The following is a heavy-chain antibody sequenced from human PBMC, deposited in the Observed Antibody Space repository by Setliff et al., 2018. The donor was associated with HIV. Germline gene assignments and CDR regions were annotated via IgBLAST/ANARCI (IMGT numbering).Heavy chain of an antibody. CDR1: DYSISSGYY. J-gene: IGHJ5*02. D-gene: IGHD3-3*01. V-gene: IGHV4-38-2*01. CDR2: IYHSRST. Sequence: SETLSLTCAVSDYSISSGYYWGWIRQPPGKGLEWIGSIYHSRSTYYNPSLKSRVAISVDASKSQFSLNLTSVTVADTAVYYCARGVGRFGVVTWFNPWGHGVLVTVSS. CDR3: ARGVGRFGVVTWFNP.